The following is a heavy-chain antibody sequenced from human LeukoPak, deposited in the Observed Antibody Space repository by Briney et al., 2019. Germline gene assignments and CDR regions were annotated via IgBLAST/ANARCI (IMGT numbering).Heavy chain of an antibody. Sequence: GGSLRLSCATSRFTFSSYAMSWVRQAPGKGLEWVSAIRGSGGSTYYADSVKGRFTISRDNSKNTLYLQMSRLRAEDMAVYYCAKGTSPYYYGMDVWGQGTTVTVSS. V-gene: IGHV3-23*01. CDR1: RFTFSSYA. CDR2: IRGSGGST. J-gene: IGHJ6*02. D-gene: IGHD1-7*01. CDR3: AKGTSPYYYGMDV.